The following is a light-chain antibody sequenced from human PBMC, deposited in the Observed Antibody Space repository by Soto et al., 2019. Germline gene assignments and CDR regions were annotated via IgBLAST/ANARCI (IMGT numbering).Light chain of an antibody. Sequence: DAQLTRSPSFLSASVGDRVTITCRASQGISTYLAWYQQKPGKAPKSLIYGASTLQSGVPSRFSGSGSGTEFTLTISSLQPEDFATYYCQELNSYPRTFGPGTKVEIK. J-gene: IGKJ1*01. CDR3: QELNSYPRT. CDR1: QGISTY. V-gene: IGKV1-9*01. CDR2: GAS.